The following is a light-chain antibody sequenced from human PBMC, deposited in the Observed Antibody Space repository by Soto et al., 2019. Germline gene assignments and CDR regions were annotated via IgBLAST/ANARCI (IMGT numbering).Light chain of an antibody. Sequence: YQQKPVRSPRLLISDASSRATGDPVRFSGSGFGTDFTLSISRLLPEDLAGYYCQQYANWPLPVGGGTKV. CDR2: DAS. V-gene: IGKV3-15*01. CDR3: QQYANWPLP. J-gene: IGKJ4*01.